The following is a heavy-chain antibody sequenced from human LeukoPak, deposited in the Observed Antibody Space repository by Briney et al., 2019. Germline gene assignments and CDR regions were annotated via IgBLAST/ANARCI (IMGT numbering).Heavy chain of an antibody. J-gene: IGHJ4*02. Sequence: GGSLRLSCAASGFPYSTYAMSWVRQAPGKGLEWLSALIDSGTSTFYADSVKGRFTISRDNSRNTLYLQMDSLRAEDTAVYYCAKQVAAPGPIDYWGQGTLVTVSS. CDR2: LIDSGTST. CDR1: GFPYSTYA. CDR3: AKQVAAPGPIDY. D-gene: IGHD5-12*01. V-gene: IGHV3-23*01.